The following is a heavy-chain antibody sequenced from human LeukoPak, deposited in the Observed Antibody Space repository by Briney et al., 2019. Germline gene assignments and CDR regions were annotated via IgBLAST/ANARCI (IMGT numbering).Heavy chain of an antibody. D-gene: IGHD2-8*01. J-gene: IGHJ4*02. CDR2: IIPIFGTA. Sequence: VASVKVSCKASGGTFSSYAISWVRQAPGQGLEWMGRIIPIFGTANYAQKFQGRVTITTDESTSTAYMELCSLRSEDTAVYYCATRRYCTNGVCPDYWGQGTLVTVSS. CDR3: ATRRYCTNGVCPDY. V-gene: IGHV1-69*05. CDR1: GGTFSSYA.